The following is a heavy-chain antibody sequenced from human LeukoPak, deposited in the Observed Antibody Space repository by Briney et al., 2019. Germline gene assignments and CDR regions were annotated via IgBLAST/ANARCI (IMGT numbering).Heavy chain of an antibody. CDR2: VNGDGSTT. V-gene: IGHV3-74*01. Sequence: GGSLRLSCAASGFPFSNYWMHLVRQPPGKGLEWVSRVNGDGSTTTYADSVKGRFTISRDNAKNTLYLQMNSLRVEDTAIYYCAVKGGYNDLDAPFDYWGPGTLVTVSS. CDR3: AVKGGYNDLDAPFDY. J-gene: IGHJ4*02. CDR1: GFPFSNYW. D-gene: IGHD5-12*01.